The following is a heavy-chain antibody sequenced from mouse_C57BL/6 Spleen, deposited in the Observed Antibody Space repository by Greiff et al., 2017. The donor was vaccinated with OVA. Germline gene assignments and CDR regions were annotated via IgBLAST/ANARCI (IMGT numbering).Heavy chain of an antibody. CDR3: ARLLTYYYAMDY. V-gene: IGHV1-18*01. D-gene: IGHD2-13*01. J-gene: IGHJ4*01. Sequence: EVQLQESGPELVKPGASVKIPCKASGYTFTDYNMDWVKQSHGKSLEWIGDINPNNGGTIYNQKFKGKATLTVDKSSSTAYMELRSLTSEDTAVYYCARLLTYYYAMDYWGQGTSVTVSS. CDR1: GYTFTDYN. CDR2: INPNNGGT.